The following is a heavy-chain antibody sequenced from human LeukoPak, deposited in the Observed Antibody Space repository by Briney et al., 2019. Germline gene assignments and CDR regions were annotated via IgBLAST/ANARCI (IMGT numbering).Heavy chain of an antibody. CDR3: ARVGPIAATRSTVVLDY. CDR1: GFTFSSYS. J-gene: IGHJ4*02. Sequence: GGFLRLSCAASGFTFSSYSMHWIRQAPGKGLEWVSSISRSSSSYSYPYYEDSVKGRLTISRDNAKNSLLLQMISLGAEDTAVYYCARVGPIAATRSTVVLDYWGQGTLVTVSS. CDR2: ISRSSSSYSYP. D-gene: IGHD6-13*01. V-gene: IGHV3-21*01.